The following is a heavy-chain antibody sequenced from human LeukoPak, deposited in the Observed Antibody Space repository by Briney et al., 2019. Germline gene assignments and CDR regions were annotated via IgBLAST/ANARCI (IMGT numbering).Heavy chain of an antibody. V-gene: IGHV4-39*07. J-gene: IGHJ6*03. D-gene: IGHD4-11*01. CDR2: IYYSGST. CDR3: AREIVTTEPYYYYYYMDV. Sequence: SETLSLTCTVSGGSISSSSYYWGWIRQPPGKGLEWIGSIYYSGSTYYNPSLKSRVTISVDTSKNQFSLKLSSVTAADTAVYYCAREIVTTEPYYYYYYMDVWGKGTTVTVSS. CDR1: GGSISSSSYY.